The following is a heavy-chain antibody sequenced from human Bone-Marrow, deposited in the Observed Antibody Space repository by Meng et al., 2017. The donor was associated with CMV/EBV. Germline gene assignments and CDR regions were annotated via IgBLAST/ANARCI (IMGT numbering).Heavy chain of an antibody. V-gene: IGHV4-34*01. CDR1: GGSFSGYY. CDR3: ARGRSSFRSGNYGMDV. D-gene: IGHD3-10*01. CDR2: INHSGST. Sequence: SETLSLTCAVYGGSFSGYYWSWIRQPPGKGLEWIGEINHSGSTNYNPSLKSRVTISVDTSKNQFSLKLSPVTAADTAVYYCARGRSSFRSGNYGMDVWGQGTTVTVSS. J-gene: IGHJ6*02.